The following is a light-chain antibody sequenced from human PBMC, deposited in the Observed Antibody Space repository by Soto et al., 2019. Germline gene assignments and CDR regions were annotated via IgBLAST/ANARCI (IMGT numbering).Light chain of an antibody. Sequence: QSALTQPASLSGSPGQSITISCTGTSSDVGGYNYVSWYQQHPGKAPKLMIYDVSNRPSGVSNRFSGSKSGNTASLTISGLQAEDEADYYFSSYPSTSTVVFGGGTKLTVL. CDR2: DVS. CDR1: SSDVGGYNY. V-gene: IGLV2-14*03. J-gene: IGLJ2*01. CDR3: SSYPSTSTVV.